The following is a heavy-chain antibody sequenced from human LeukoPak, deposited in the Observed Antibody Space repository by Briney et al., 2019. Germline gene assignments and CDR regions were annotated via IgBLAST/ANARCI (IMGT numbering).Heavy chain of an antibody. J-gene: IGHJ5*01. D-gene: IGHD1-26*01. V-gene: IGHV4-59*01. CDR2: IYYNGGT. Sequence: SETLSLTCSVSGGSITRYYWSWIRQPPGKGLEWIGYIYYNGGTNYNPSLKSRVTISVDTSKNQFSLKLSSVTAADTAVYYCARVPVNIWENWFDFWGQGTLVTVPS. CDR3: ARVPVNIWENWFDF. CDR1: GGSITRYY.